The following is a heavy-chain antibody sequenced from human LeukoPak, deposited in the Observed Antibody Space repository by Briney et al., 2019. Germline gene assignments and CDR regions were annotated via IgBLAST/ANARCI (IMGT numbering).Heavy chain of an antibody. CDR1: GYTFTSYY. V-gene: IGHV1-46*01. CDR3: ARDLKGSRGATHFDY. D-gene: IGHD1-26*01. CDR2: INPSGGST. Sequence: ASVKASCKASGYTFTSYYMHWVRQAPGQGLEWMGIINPSGGSTSYAQKFQGRVTMTRDMSTSTVYMELSSLRSEDTAVYYCARDLKGSRGATHFDYWGQGTLVTVSS. J-gene: IGHJ4*02.